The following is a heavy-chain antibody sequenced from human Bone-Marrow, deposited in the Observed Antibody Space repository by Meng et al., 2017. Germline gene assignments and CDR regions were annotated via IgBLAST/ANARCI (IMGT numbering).Heavy chain of an antibody. CDR1: GFTFSNYA. Sequence: GGSLRLSCAASGFTFSNYAMSWVRQAPGQGLEGVSGASFTGGTTYYADSVQGRFAVSSDNSKNILYLHMNSRRAEDTAVYYCAKDREYNSGWSDAFDVWGRGAGVTVSS. D-gene: IGHD6-19*01. CDR3: AKDREYNSGWSDAFDV. V-gene: IGHV3-23*01. J-gene: IGHJ3*01. CDR2: ASFTGGTT.